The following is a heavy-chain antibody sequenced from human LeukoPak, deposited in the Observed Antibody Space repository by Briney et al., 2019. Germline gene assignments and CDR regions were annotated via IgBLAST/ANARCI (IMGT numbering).Heavy chain of an antibody. V-gene: IGHV4-39*01. Sequence: SETLSLTCTVSDASISSSSEYWGWIRQPPGKGLEWIGNIYYSGSTYYNPSLKSRVTISVDTSKNQFSLRLSSVTAAETAVYFCARYSSSSGWFDPWGQGTLVTVSS. J-gene: IGHJ5*02. D-gene: IGHD6-6*01. CDR3: ARYSSSSGWFDP. CDR2: IYYSGST. CDR1: DASISSSSEY.